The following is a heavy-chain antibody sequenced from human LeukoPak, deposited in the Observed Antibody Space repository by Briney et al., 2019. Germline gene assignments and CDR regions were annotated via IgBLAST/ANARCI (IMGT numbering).Heavy chain of an antibody. CDR2: IYHSGST. CDR1: GYSISSGYY. D-gene: IGHD3-10*01. V-gene: IGHV4-38-2*02. CDR3: ARDHYGSGSYNWFDP. Sequence: SETLSLTCTVSGYSISSGYYWGWIRQPPGKGLGWIGSIYHSGSTYYNPSLKSRVTISVDTSKNQFSLKLSSVTAADTAVYSCARDHYGSGSYNWFDPWGQGTLVTVSS. J-gene: IGHJ5*02.